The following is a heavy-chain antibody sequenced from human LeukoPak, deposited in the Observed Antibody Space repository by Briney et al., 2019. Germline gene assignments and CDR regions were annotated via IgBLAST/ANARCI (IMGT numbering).Heavy chain of an antibody. J-gene: IGHJ4*02. CDR2: ISGSGGST. CDR3: AKDPSGWYLFDY. Sequence: GGSLRLSCAASGFTFSSYSMNWVRQAPGKGLEWVSAISGSGGSTYYADSVKGRFTISRDNSKNTLYLQMNSLRAEDTAVYYCAKDPSGWYLFDYWGQGTLVTVSS. D-gene: IGHD6-19*01. V-gene: IGHV3-23*01. CDR1: GFTFSSYS.